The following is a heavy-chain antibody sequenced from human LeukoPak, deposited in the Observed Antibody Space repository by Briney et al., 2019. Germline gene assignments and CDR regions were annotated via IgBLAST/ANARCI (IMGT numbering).Heavy chain of an antibody. CDR3: ASEHTWAYYFDY. CDR1: GFTFSSYS. CDR2: ISSSSSYI. D-gene: IGHD2-2*02. V-gene: IGHV3-21*01. J-gene: IGHJ4*02. Sequence: GGSLRLSCAASGFTFSSYSMNWVRQAPGKGLEWVSSISSSSSYIYYADSVKGRFTISRDNAKNSLYLQMNSLRAEDTAVYYCASEHTWAYYFDYWGQGTLVIVSS.